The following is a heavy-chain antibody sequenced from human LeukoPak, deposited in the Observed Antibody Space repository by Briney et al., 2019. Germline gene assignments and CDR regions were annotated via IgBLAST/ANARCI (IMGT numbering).Heavy chain of an antibody. Sequence: GRSLRLSCAASGFTFSDYYMSWIRQAPGKGLEWVSYISSSGSTIYYADSVKGRFTISRDNAKNSLYLQMNSLRAEDTAVYYCARDSSGWYRRYFQHWGQGTLVTVSS. CDR2: ISSSGSTI. V-gene: IGHV3-11*01. CDR3: ARDSSGWYRRYFQH. J-gene: IGHJ1*01. D-gene: IGHD6-19*01. CDR1: GFTFSDYY.